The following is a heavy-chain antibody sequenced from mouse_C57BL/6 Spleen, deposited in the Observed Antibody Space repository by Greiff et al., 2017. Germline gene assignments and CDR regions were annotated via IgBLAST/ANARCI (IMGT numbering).Heavy chain of an antibody. CDR2: INPSSGYT. V-gene: IGHV1-4*01. Sequence: VKLMESGAELARPGASVKMSCKASGYTFTSYTMHWVKQRPGQGLEWIGYINPSSGYTKYNQKFKDKATLTADKSSSTAYMQLSSLTSEDSAVYYCARDYYGNYWGQGTLVTVSA. CDR3: ARDYYGNY. CDR1: GYTFTSYT. D-gene: IGHD2-1*01. J-gene: IGHJ3*01.